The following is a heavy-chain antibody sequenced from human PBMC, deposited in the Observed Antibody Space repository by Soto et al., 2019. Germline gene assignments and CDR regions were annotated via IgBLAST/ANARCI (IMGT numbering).Heavy chain of an antibody. J-gene: IGHJ4*02. V-gene: IGHV1-46*01. CDR3: ARGGYSYGYALWYFDY. Sequence: ASVKVSCKASGYTFTGYYMHWVRQAPGQGLEWMGIINPSGGSTSYAQKFQGRVTMTRDTSTSTVYMELSSLRSEDTAVYYCARGGYSYGYALWYFDYWGQGTLVTVSS. CDR1: GYTFTGYY. D-gene: IGHD5-18*01. CDR2: INPSGGST.